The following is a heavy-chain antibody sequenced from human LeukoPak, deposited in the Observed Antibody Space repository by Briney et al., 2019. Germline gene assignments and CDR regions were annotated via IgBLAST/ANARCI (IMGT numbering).Heavy chain of an antibody. Sequence: ASVKVSCKASGYSFSSYGISWVRQAPGQGLEWMGWISAYNDNTKFAQNFQGRVTMTTDTPTSTAYMELRSLRSDDTAVYYCARDSPEDFYDRSGSYDFDIWGQGTMVTVSS. V-gene: IGHV1-18*01. CDR3: ARDSPEDFYDRSGSYDFDI. J-gene: IGHJ3*02. D-gene: IGHD3-22*01. CDR1: GYSFSSYG. CDR2: ISAYNDNT.